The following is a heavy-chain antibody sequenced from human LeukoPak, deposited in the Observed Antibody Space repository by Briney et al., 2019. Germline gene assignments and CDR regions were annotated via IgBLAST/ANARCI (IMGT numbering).Heavy chain of an antibody. CDR1: GGSISSSS. J-gene: IGHJ4*02. CDR2: ISTSSSYI. CDR3: ARGHIVVMADDDVFDY. Sequence: ETLSLTCTVSGGSISSSSYYWGWIRQPPGKGLEWVSSISTSSSYIYYADSVKGRFTISRDNAKKSLYLEMNSLRAEDTAVYYCARGHIVVMADDDVFDYWGQGTLVTVSS. V-gene: IGHV3-21*01. D-gene: IGHD2-21*01.